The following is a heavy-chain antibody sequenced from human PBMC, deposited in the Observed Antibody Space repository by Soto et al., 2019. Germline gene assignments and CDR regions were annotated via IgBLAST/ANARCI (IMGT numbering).Heavy chain of an antibody. V-gene: IGHV4-39*01. CDR1: GGSISSSSYY. J-gene: IGHJ4*02. CDR2: IYYSGST. Sequence: QLQLQESGPGLVKPSETLSLTCTVSGGSISSSSYYWGWIRQPPGKGLEWIGSIYYSGSTYYNPSLKSRVPISVDTSKNQFSLKLSSVTAADTAVYYCARNEYCSGGSCYPTYYFDYWGQGTLVTVSS. D-gene: IGHD2-15*01. CDR3: ARNEYCSGGSCYPTYYFDY.